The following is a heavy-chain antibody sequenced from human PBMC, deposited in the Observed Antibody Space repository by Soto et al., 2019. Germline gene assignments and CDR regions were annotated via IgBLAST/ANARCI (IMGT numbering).Heavy chain of an antibody. Sequence: SHTLSLTCDISGYSVSSNSAGWNGVRQCPSRGLEWLGRTYYRSKWFYDYAESVKSRITINPDTSKNQYSLQLNSVTPEDTAVYYCARGEQYSGRIFDYWGQGTLVTVSS. CDR2: TYYRSKWFY. D-gene: IGHD1-26*01. J-gene: IGHJ4*01. CDR1: GYSVSSNSAG. V-gene: IGHV6-1*01. CDR3: ARGEQYSGRIFDY.